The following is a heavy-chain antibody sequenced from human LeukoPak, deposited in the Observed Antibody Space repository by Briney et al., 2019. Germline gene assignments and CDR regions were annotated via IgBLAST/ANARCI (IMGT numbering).Heavy chain of an antibody. CDR2: INPNSGGT. Sequence: ASVKVSCEASGYTFTGYYMNWVRQAPGQGLEWMGWINPNSGGTNYAQKFQGRVTMTRDTSISTAYMELSRLRSDDTAVYYCARGTLNSGGNPWGYYYYYMDVWGKGTTVTVSS. D-gene: IGHD4-23*01. CDR1: GYTFTGYY. V-gene: IGHV1-2*02. J-gene: IGHJ6*03. CDR3: ARGTLNSGGNPWGYYYYYMDV.